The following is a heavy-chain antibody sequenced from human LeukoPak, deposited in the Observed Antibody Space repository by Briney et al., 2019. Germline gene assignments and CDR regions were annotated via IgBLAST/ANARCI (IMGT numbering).Heavy chain of an antibody. V-gene: IGHV3-7*01. CDR3: ARGSTWIQLRSLDS. D-gene: IGHD5-18*01. Sequence: GGSLRLSSAASEFTFSHHCMTWGRQAPGEGLGMVANIKQEGSETYYVDSVKGRFTIYRAHAKNSFHMKMNSLRVEDTAFYYCARGSTWIQLRSLDSWGQGTLVTVSS. CDR1: EFTFSHHC. CDR2: IKQEGSET. J-gene: IGHJ4*02.